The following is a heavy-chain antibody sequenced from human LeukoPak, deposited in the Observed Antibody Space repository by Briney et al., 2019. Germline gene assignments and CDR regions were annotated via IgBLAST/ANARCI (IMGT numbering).Heavy chain of an antibody. CDR1: GFTFSDYW. D-gene: IGHD3/OR15-3a*01. Sequence: SGGSLRLSCAASGFTFSDYWMSWVRQAPGKGLEWVANVKGDESEKYHVDSVKGRFTISRDNAKSSLYLQMNSLRVEDTAVYYCARDRRYYEFFEYWGQGTLVTVSS. J-gene: IGHJ4*02. V-gene: IGHV3-7*04. CDR2: VKGDESEK. CDR3: ARDRRYYEFFEY.